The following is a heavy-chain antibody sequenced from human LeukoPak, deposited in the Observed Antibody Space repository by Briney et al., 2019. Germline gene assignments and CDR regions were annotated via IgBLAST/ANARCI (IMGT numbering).Heavy chain of an antibody. CDR1: GGTFSSYA. J-gene: IGHJ5*02. V-gene: IGHV1-69*05. CDR2: IIPIFGTA. CDR3: ARDDIVAVPARVNWFDP. Sequence: SVKVSCKASGGTFSSYAISWVRQAPGQGLEWMGGIIPIFGTANYAQKFQGRVTITTDESTSTAYMELSSLRSEDTAVYYCARDDIVAVPARVNWFDPWGQGTLVTVSS. D-gene: IGHD2-2*01.